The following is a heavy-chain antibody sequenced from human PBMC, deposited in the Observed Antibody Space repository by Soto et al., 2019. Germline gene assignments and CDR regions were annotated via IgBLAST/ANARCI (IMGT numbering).Heavy chain of an antibody. V-gene: IGHV3-21*01. Sequence: EVQLVESGGGLVKPGGSLRLSCAASGFTFSSYSMNWVRQAPGKGLEWVSSISSSSSYIYYADSVKGRFTISRDNAKNSLYLQMNSLRAEDTAVYYCARDSGYYDSSGYYSDYWGQGTLVTVSS. CDR1: GFTFSSYS. D-gene: IGHD3-22*01. J-gene: IGHJ4*02. CDR2: ISSSSSYI. CDR3: ARDSGYYDSSGYYSDY.